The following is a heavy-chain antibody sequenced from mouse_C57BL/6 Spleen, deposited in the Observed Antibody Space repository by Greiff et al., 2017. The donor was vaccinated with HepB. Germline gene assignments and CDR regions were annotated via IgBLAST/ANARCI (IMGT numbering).Heavy chain of an antibody. Sequence: VQLQQSVAELVRPGASVKLSCTASGSNIKNTYMHWVKQRPEQGLEWIGRIDPANGNTKYAPKFQGKATITADTSSNTAYLQLSSLTYEDTAIYYCARDGPYSKGGTWFAYWGQGTLVTVSA. CDR2: IDPANGNT. J-gene: IGHJ3*01. D-gene: IGHD2-5*01. CDR1: GSNIKNTY. CDR3: ARDGPYSKGGTWFAY. V-gene: IGHV14-3*01.